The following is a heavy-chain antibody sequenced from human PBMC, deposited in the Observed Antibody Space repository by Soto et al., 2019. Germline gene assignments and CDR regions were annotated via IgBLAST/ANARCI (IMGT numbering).Heavy chain of an antibody. CDR2: TYYRSKWYN. CDR3: AKRNDRRAFEI. J-gene: IGHJ3*02. Sequence: PSQTLSLTCAISGDTVSSNSGTWNWIRQSPSRGLEWLGRTYYRSKWYNDFALAVKSRITVNPDTSKNQFSLQLNSVTPDDTAMYYCAKRNDRRAFEIWGQGTLVTVSS. V-gene: IGHV6-1*01. CDR1: GDTVSSNSGT.